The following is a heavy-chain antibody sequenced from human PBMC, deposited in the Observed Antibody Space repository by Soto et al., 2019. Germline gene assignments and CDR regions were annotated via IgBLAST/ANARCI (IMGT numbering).Heavy chain of an antibody. D-gene: IGHD2-2*01. CDR1: GFSFSTYA. CDR3: AKHAEYQLVSWFDP. CDR2: ISAGGGNT. Sequence: EVQLLESGGGLVQPGASLRLSCAVSGFSFSTYAMSWVRQAPGKGLEWVSGISAGGGNTYYADSVRGRFTISRDNSKDTLYLQITSLRAEDTAFYYCAKHAEYQLVSWFDPWGQGTLVTVSS. J-gene: IGHJ5*02. V-gene: IGHV3-23*01.